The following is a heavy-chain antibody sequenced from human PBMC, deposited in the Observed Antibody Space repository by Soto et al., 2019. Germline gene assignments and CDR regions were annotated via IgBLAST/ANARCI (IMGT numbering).Heavy chain of an antibody. CDR3: ARTYYDILTGYYRYYYGMDV. CDR1: GGTFSSYA. J-gene: IGHJ6*02. CDR2: IIPIFGTA. Sequence: QVQLVQSGAEVKKPGSSVKVSCKASGGTFSSYAISWVRQAPGQGREWMGGIIPIFGTANYAQKFQGRVTITADESTSTAYMELSSLRSEDTAVYYCARTYYDILTGYYRYYYGMDVWGQGTTVTVSS. V-gene: IGHV1-69*01. D-gene: IGHD3-9*01.